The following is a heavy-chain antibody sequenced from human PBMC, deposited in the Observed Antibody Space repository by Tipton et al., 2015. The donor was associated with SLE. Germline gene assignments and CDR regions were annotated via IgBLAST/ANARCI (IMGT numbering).Heavy chain of an antibody. Sequence: SLRLSCAASGFTFSNAWMSWVRQAPGKGLEWVGRIKSKTDGGTTDYAAPVKGRFTISRDDSKNTLYLQMNSLKTEDTAVYYCTTDGATAMVYYFDYWGQGTLVTVSS. CDR2: IKSKTDGGTT. J-gene: IGHJ4*02. D-gene: IGHD5-18*01. CDR1: GFTFSNAW. CDR3: TTDGATAMVYYFDY. V-gene: IGHV3-15*01.